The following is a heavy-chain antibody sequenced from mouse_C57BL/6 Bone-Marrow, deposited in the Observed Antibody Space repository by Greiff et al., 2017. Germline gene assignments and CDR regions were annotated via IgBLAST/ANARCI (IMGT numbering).Heavy chain of an antibody. CDR3: VRGYYGSSPWFAY. V-gene: IGHV10-3*01. D-gene: IGHD1-1*01. CDR1: GFTFNTYA. J-gene: IGHJ3*01. CDR2: IRSKSSNSAT. Sequence: EVQRVESGGGLVQPKGSLKLSCAASGFTFNTYAMHWVRQAPGKGLEWVARIRSKSSNSATYYAVSVKARFTISRDDSQSMLYLQMNILKTEDTAMYYCVRGYYGSSPWFAYWGQGTLVTVSA.